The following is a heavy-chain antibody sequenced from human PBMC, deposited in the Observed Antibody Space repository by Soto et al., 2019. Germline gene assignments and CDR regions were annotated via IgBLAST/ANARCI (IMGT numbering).Heavy chain of an antibody. CDR1: GFTFSSYA. CDR3: SRDDGGYSSLWLIDF. D-gene: IGHD6-13*01. CDR2: ISYDGSNK. Sequence: QVQLVESGGGVVQPGRSLRLSCAASGFTFSSYAMHWVRQAPGKGLEWVAVISYDGSNKYYADSVKGRFTISRDNSKNTLYLQMNSLRAEDTAVYYFSRDDGGYSSLWLIDFWGQGSLVTVAS. J-gene: IGHJ4*02. V-gene: IGHV3-30-3*01.